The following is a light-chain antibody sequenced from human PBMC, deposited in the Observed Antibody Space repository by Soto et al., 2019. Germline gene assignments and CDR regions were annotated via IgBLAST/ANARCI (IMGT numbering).Light chain of an antibody. CDR2: EVS. Sequence: QSALTQPPSASGSPGQSVTISCTGTSSDVGGYDFVSWYQQHPGKAPKLMIHEVSKRPSGAPDRFSGSKSGNTASLTVSGLQAEDEADYYCSSYAGSNNYVFGIGTKVTVL. J-gene: IGLJ1*01. CDR1: SSDVGGYDF. V-gene: IGLV2-8*01. CDR3: SSYAGSNNYV.